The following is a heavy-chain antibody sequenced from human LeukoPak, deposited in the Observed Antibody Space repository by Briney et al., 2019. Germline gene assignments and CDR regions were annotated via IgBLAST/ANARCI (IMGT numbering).Heavy chain of an antibody. J-gene: IGHJ4*02. CDR2: IYYSGST. V-gene: IGHV4-31*03. CDR1: GGSISSGGYY. CDR3: ARGGELAYCGGDCYPSLDY. D-gene: IGHD2-21*02. Sequence: PSQTLSLTCNVSGGSISSGGYYWSWIRQHPGKGLEWIGYIYYSGSTYYNPSLKSRVTISVDTSKNLFSLKLSSVTAADTAVCYCARGGELAYCGGDCYPSLDYWGQGTLVTVSS.